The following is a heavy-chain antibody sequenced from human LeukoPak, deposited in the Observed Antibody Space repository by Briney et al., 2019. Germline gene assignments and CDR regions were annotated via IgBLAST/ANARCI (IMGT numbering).Heavy chain of an antibody. CDR1: GFTFSSYG. CDR3: AKDHPNSSGWVFGY. CDR2: IRYDGSNK. J-gene: IGHJ4*02. V-gene: IGHV3-30*02. D-gene: IGHD6-19*01. Sequence: GGSLRLSCAASGFTFSSYGMHWVRQAPGKGLAWVAFIRYDGSNKYYADSVKGRFTISRDNSKNTLYLQMNSLRAEDTAVYYCAKDHPNSSGWVFGYWGQGTLVTVSS.